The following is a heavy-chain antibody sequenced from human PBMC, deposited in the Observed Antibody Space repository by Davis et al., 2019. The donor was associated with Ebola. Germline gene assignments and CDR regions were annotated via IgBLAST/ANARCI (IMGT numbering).Heavy chain of an antibody. CDR1: GGSINSYY. J-gene: IGHJ3*02. CDR2: IYSSGST. V-gene: IGHV4-4*07. Sequence: SETLSLTCTVSGGSINSYYWNWIRQPPGKGLEWIGRIYSSGSTNYNPSLKSRVTMSVDTSKNQFSLTLTSVTAADTAVYYCVVGSAFDIWGQGTMVTVSS. CDR3: VVGSAFDI.